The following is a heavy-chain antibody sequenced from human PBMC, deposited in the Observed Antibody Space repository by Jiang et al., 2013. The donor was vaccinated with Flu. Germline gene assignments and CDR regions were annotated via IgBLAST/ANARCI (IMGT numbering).Heavy chain of an antibody. CDR2: IYYSGST. Sequence: GLVKPSETLSLACTVSGGSVSSDLHSWSWIRQPPGKGLEWIGYIYYSGSTNYNPSLKSRVTISVDTSKNQFSLKLISVTTADTAVYYCARLYGDYALYYFDSWGQGILVTVSS. J-gene: IGHJ4*02. D-gene: IGHD4-17*01. V-gene: IGHV4-61*01. CDR1: GGSVSSDLHS. CDR3: ARLYGDYALYYFDS.